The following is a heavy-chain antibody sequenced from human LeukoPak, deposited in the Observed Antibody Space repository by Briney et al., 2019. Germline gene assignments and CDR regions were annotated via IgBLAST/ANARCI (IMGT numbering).Heavy chain of an antibody. CDR1: GGSISSYY. Sequence: PSETLSLTRTVSGGSISSYYWSWIRQPPGKGLGWIGYIYYSGSTNYNPSLKSRVTISVDTSKNQFSLKLSSVTAADTAVYYCARDSGSRWFDPWGQGTLVTVSS. D-gene: IGHD3-22*01. CDR3: ARDSGSRWFDP. V-gene: IGHV4-59*01. CDR2: IYYSGST. J-gene: IGHJ5*02.